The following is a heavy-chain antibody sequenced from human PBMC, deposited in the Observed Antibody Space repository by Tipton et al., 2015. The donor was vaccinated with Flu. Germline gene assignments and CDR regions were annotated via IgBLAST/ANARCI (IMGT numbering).Heavy chain of an antibody. Sequence: TLSLTCTVSGGSISSYYWSWIRQPPGKGLEWIGEINHSGSTNYNPSLKSRVTISVDTSKNQFSLKLSSVTAADTAVYYCAREEGIVVVPAAMPSAYYFDYWGQGTLVTVSS. CDR2: INHSGST. D-gene: IGHD2-2*01. J-gene: IGHJ4*02. CDR1: GGSISSYY. V-gene: IGHV4-34*01. CDR3: AREEGIVVVPAAMPSAYYFDY.